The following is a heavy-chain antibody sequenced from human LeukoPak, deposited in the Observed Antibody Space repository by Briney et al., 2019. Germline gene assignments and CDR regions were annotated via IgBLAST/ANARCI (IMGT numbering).Heavy chain of an antibody. J-gene: IGHJ6*02. D-gene: IGHD3-22*01. CDR3: ARDNLSTMIPGMDV. Sequence: SETLSLTCTVSGGSISSYYWSWIRQPPGRGLEWIGYIYYSGSTNYNPSLKSRVTISVDTSKNQFSLKLSSVTAADTAVYYCARDNLSTMIPGMDVWGQGTTVTVSS. V-gene: IGHV4-59*12. CDR2: IYYSGST. CDR1: GGSISSYY.